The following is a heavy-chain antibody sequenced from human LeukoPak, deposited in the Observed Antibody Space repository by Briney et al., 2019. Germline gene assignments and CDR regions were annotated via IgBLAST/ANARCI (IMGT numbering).Heavy chain of an antibody. CDR3: ARGRGLTLSYHYFDY. CDR2: ISSGSSTT. Sequence: AGGSLRLSCAASGFTFSPLGMNWVRQAPGRGLEWVTYISSGSSTTYYADSVKGRFTISRDNAKNSLSLQLNSLRDEDTAVYYCARGRGLTLSYHYFDYWGQGTLVTVSS. V-gene: IGHV3-48*02. J-gene: IGHJ4*02. CDR1: GFTFSPLG. D-gene: IGHD3-10*01.